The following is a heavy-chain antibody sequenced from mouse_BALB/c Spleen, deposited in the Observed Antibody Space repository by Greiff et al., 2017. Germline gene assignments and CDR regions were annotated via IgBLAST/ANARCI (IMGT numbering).Heavy chain of an antibody. CDR1: GFTFSSYW. V-gene: IGHV6-6*02. CDR2: IRLKSDNYAT. CDR3: TIYYGYDRDYAMDY. Sequence: EVMLVESGGGLVQPGGSMKLSCVASGFTFSSYWMSWVRQSPEKGLEWVAEIRLKSDNYATHYAESVKGKFTISRDDSKSRLYLQMNSLRAEDTGIYYCTIYYGYDRDYAMDYWGQGTSVTVSS. J-gene: IGHJ4*01. D-gene: IGHD2-2*01.